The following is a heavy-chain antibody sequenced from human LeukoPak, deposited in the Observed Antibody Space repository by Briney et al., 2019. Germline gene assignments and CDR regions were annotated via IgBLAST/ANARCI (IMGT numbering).Heavy chain of an antibody. Sequence: SETLSLTCTVSGDSISNYYWSWIRQPPGEGLEWIGTIYYSGSTYFNPSLKSRVTISLDTSQNQFSLKLTSVTAADTAVYYCARRSALGSDWPFDYWGQGTLVTVSS. D-gene: IGHD7-27*01. CDR2: IYYSGST. J-gene: IGHJ4*02. CDR3: ARRSALGSDWPFDY. CDR1: GDSISNYY. V-gene: IGHV4-59*12.